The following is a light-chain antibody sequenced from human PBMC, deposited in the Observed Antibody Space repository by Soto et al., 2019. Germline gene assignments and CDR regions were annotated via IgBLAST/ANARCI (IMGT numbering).Light chain of an antibody. CDR1: QSVSIY. Sequence: IVLTHSPATLSLSPWERATLSFRSSQSVSIYLAWYQQKPGQAPRLLIYDASNRATGIPARFSGSGSGTDFTLTISSLEPEDFAVYYCQQRSNWPWKFGQGTKVDIK. V-gene: IGKV3-11*01. CDR3: QQRSNWPWK. J-gene: IGKJ1*01. CDR2: DAS.